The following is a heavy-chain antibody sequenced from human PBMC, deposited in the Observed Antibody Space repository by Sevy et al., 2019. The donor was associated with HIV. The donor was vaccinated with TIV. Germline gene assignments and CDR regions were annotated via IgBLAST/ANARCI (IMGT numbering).Heavy chain of an antibody. CDR2: IYYSGST. D-gene: IGHD4-17*01. CDR1: GGSISSGAYY. J-gene: IGHJ5*02. CDR3: ARVAHGDYVGWIDP. V-gene: IGHV4-31*03. Sequence: SETLSLTCTVSGGSISSGAYYWNWIRQHPGKGLEWIGYIYYSGSTNYSPSLKSRVSILGDTSKNQFSLKLTSVTAADTAEYYCARVAHGDYVGWIDPWGQGTLVTVSS.